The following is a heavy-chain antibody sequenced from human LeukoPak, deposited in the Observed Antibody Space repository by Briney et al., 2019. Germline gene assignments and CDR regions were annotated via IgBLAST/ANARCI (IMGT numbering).Heavy chain of an antibody. CDR3: AKPPTYYYDSSGYYGGTFPDY. D-gene: IGHD3-22*01. Sequence: GGSLRLSCAASGFTFSSYDMSWVRQAPGKGLEWVSVISGSGGSTYYADSVKGRFTISRDNSKNTLYLQMNSLRAEDTAVYYCAKPPTYYYDSSGYYGGTFPDYWGQGTLVTVSS. CDR2: ISGSGGST. J-gene: IGHJ4*02. CDR1: GFTFSSYD. V-gene: IGHV3-23*01.